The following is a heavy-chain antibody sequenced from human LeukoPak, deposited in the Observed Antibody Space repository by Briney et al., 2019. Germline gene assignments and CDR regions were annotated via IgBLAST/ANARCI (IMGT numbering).Heavy chain of an antibody. CDR1: GSTFSSYA. D-gene: IGHD6-19*01. CDR3: AKGQRGYSSGWSDY. V-gene: IGHV3-23*01. CDR2: ISGSGGST. J-gene: IGHJ4*02. Sequence: GGSLRLPCAASGSTFSSYAMSWVRQAPGKGLEWVSAISGSGGSTYDADSVKGRFTISRDNSKNTLYLQVNSLRAEDTAVYYCAKGQRGYSSGWSDYWGQGTLVTVSS.